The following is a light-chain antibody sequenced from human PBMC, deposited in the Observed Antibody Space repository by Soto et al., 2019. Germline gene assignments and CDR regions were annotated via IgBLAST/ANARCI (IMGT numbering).Light chain of an antibody. CDR1: PAISNW. CDR2: GAY. CDR3: QQTSSFPYT. J-gene: IGKJ2*01. V-gene: IGKV1-12*01. Sequence: DIQLTQSPYSVSASVGDSVTLTCRASPAISNWLAWYQQRPGKAPQLLIFGAYSLQSGVPSRFSGRGSGTDFTLTISSLQPEDFATYYCQQTSSFPYTFGHGTKLDIK.